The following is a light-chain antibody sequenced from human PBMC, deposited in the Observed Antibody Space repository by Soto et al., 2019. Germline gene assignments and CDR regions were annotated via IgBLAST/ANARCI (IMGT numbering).Light chain of an antibody. V-gene: IGLV2-14*01. CDR2: EVS. Sequence: QSVLTQPASMSGSPGQSITISCTGSSSDIGNYKYVSWYQQHPGKAPKLIIYEVSNRPSGVSLRFSGSKSANTASLTLSGLQADDEAEYYCFSFTDTTLVFRSAPHVAVL. J-gene: IGLJ1*01. CDR3: FSFTDTTLV. CDR1: SSDIGNYKY.